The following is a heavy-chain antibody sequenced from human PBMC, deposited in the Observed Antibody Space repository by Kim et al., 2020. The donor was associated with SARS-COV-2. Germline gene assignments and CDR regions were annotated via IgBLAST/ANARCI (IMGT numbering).Heavy chain of an antibody. J-gene: IGHJ4*01. CDR2: INPNSGGT. Sequence: ASVKVSCKASGYPFATYYIHWVRQVSGQGLEWVGWINPNSGGTYTSPTFGGRVTLTSDASVNTVYLDLRRLAANDTAVYYCAGGEQVWGSYRLSAFWGRG. D-gene: IGHD3-16*02. CDR3: AGGEQVWGSYRLSAF. V-gene: IGHV1-2*02. CDR1: GYPFATYY.